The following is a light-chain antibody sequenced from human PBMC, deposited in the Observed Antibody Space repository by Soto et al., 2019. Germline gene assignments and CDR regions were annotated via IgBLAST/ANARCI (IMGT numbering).Light chain of an antibody. V-gene: IGKV2-30*02. CDR1: QSLVHSDGIAY. CDR3: MQGTYWPRT. J-gene: IGKJ1*01. CDR2: KVS. Sequence: DVVMTQSPLSLPVTLGQPASISCRSNQSLVHSDGIAYFSWFQQRPGRSPRRLIYKVSNRDSRVPDRFSGSGSGTDFTLKISRVEAEDVGVYYCMQGTYWPRTFGQGTKVDI.